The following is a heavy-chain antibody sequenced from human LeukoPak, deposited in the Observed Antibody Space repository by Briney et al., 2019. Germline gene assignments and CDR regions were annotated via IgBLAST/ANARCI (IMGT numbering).Heavy chain of an antibody. CDR3: ARGNRLLWFGETSFDY. Sequence: ASVKVSCKASGYTFTSYDINWVRQATGQGLEWMGWMNPNSGNTGYAQKFQGRVTMTRNTSISTAYMELSSLRSEDTAVYYCARGNRLLWFGETSFDYWGQGTLVTASS. V-gene: IGHV1-8*01. CDR1: GYTFTSYD. D-gene: IGHD3-10*01. J-gene: IGHJ4*02. CDR2: MNPNSGNT.